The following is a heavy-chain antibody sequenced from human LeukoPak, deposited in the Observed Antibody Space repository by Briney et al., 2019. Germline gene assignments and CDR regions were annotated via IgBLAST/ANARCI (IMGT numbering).Heavy chain of an antibody. Sequence: GGSLRLSCAASGFTFSTYAMNWVRQAPGKGLEWVSGISGSGGTTFYTDSVKGRFTISRDNSKNTPYLQMNSLRAEDTAVYYCAKVLGYCSGGTCYPGDDYWGQGTLVTVSS. CDR3: AKVLGYCSGGTCYPGDDY. CDR2: ISGSGGTT. CDR1: GFTFSTYA. V-gene: IGHV3-23*01. J-gene: IGHJ4*02. D-gene: IGHD2-15*01.